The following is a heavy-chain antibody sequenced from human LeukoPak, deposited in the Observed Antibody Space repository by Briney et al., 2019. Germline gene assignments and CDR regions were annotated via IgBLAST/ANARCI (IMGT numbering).Heavy chain of an antibody. CDR1: GFTFSSYW. J-gene: IGHJ4*02. CDR3: AREDCTIGAVCSSLLDH. V-gene: IGHV3-74*01. CDR2: INSDASTI. Sequence: GGSLRLSCAASGFTFSSYWMHWVRQGPGKRLVWVSRINSDASTINYADSVKGRFTISRDNAKNTLYLQMNNLRAEDTAVYYCAREDCTIGAVCSSLLDHWGRGTLVTVSS. D-gene: IGHD2-8*01.